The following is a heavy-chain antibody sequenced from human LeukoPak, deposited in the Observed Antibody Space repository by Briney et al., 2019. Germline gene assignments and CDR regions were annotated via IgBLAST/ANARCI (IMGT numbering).Heavy chain of an antibody. Sequence: AGGSLRLSCAASGFTFSTYAMSWVRQAPGKGLEWVSSISENGGKTYYADSVKGRFTISRDNAKNSLFLQMNSLRAEDTAVYYCARSEARFMLSWGQGTLVTVSS. D-gene: IGHD3-16*02. J-gene: IGHJ4*02. CDR3: ARSEARFMLS. CDR1: GFTFSTYA. CDR2: ISENGGKT. V-gene: IGHV3-23*01.